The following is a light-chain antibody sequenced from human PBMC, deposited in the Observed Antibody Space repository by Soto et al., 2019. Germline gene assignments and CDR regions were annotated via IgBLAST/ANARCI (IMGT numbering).Light chain of an antibody. CDR1: QGIRNS. Sequence: DLQMTQSPSSLSAFVGDRVTITCRASQGIRNSLAWFQQKPGKAPKSLIYGASSLQSGVTSKFSGSGSGTDFTLTINSLQPEDLATYYCQQYETYPFTFGPGTKVEIK. J-gene: IGKJ3*01. CDR3: QQYETYPFT. CDR2: GAS. V-gene: IGKV1-16*02.